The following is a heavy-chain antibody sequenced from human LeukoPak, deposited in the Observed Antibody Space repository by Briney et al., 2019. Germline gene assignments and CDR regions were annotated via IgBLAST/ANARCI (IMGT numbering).Heavy chain of an antibody. CDR2: ISSSSTYI. D-gene: IGHD2/OR15-2a*01. V-gene: IGHV3-21*01. CDR3: ARDFLNAIDI. J-gene: IGHJ3*02. Sequence: NPGGSLRLSCAASGVIVSTSNISWVRPCPGKGLEWVSSISSSSTYIYYADSVKGRFIISRDNAKSSLYLQMNSLRAEDTAVFYCARDFLNAIDIWGQGTMVTVSS. CDR1: GVIVSTSN.